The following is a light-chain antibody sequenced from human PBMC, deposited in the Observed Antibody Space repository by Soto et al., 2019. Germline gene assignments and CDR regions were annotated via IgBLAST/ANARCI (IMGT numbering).Light chain of an antibody. CDR3: QYCGRSPRP. J-gene: IGKJ1*01. V-gene: IGKV3-20*01. CDR1: QSVTSTY. CDR2: GSS. Sequence: EIVLTQSPGTLSVSPGERATLSCRASQSVTSTYLSWYQQRPGHSPTLLIYGSSSRATGIPGRFIGSGSGTDFTLTINMLEPEDVAVYYCQYCGRSPRPFGQGTKVDIK.